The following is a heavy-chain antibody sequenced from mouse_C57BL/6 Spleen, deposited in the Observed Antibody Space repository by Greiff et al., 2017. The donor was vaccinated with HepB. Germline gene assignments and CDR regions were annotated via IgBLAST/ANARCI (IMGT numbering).Heavy chain of an antibody. CDR1: GYTFTDYE. Sequence: QVHVKQSGAELVRPGASVTLSCKASGYTFTDYEMHWVKQTPVHGLEWIGAIDPETGGTAYNQKFKGKAILTADKSSSTAYMELRSLTSEDSAVYYCTRYYGSFPDVWGTGTTVTVSS. CDR3: TRYYGSFPDV. CDR2: IDPETGGT. D-gene: IGHD1-1*01. V-gene: IGHV1-15*01. J-gene: IGHJ1*03.